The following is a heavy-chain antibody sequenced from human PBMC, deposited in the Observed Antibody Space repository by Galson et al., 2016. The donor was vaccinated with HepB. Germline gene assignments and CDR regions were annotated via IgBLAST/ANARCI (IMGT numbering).Heavy chain of an antibody. CDR1: GFTFSSYA. CDR2: VTGSGGLT. Sequence: SLRLSCAASGFTFSSYAMNWVRQVPGKGLQWVSSVTGSGGLTYHSGSVKGRFTVSRDTSKNTLYLQMTSRSVEDTAVYYCARAIDYWYFDLWGRGTLVTVSS. V-gene: IGHV3-23*01. J-gene: IGHJ2*01. CDR3: ARAIDYWYFDL.